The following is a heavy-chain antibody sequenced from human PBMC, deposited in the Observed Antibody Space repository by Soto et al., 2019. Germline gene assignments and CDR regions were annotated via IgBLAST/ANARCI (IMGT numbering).Heavy chain of an antibody. CDR2: INAGNGNT. Sequence: QVQLVQSGAEEMKPGASVKVSCKASGYTLTRYSIHWVRQAPGQRLEWMGWINAGNGNTKFLQKLQGRVTINRDTSASTAYMELRGLRSGDTAVYYCAILGTYYFDNSDNYFDFWGQGTLVTVSS. V-gene: IGHV1-3*05. J-gene: IGHJ4*02. D-gene: IGHD3-22*01. CDR1: GYTLTRYS. CDR3: AILGTYYFDNSDNYFDF.